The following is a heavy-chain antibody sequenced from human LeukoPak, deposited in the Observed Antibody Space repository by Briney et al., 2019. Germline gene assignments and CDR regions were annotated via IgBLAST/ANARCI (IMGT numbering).Heavy chain of an antibody. J-gene: IGHJ3*01. CDR3: TCTSGTITRLAVFDV. V-gene: IGHV3-15*01. CDR1: GFSLSNAW. D-gene: IGHD1-1*01. CDR2: IKSKNDGGGT. Sequence: GGSLRLSCAASGFSLSNAWVSWVRQAPGRGLEGVGRIKSKNDGGGTDYPPPAKGRFTISRDDSKNTLYLQMNSLKTEDTALYYCTCTSGTITRLAVFDVWGQGTLVTVSS.